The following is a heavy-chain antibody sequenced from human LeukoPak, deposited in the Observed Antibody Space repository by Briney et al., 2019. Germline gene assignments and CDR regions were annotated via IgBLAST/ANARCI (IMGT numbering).Heavy chain of an antibody. CDR3: AKRGVVIRVILVGFHKEAYYFDS. CDR1: GITLSNYG. J-gene: IGHJ4*02. Sequence: GGYLRLSCAVSGITLSNYGMSWVRQAPGKGLEWVAGISDSGGGTKYADSVKGRFTISRDNPKNTLYLQVNSLRAEDTAVYFCAKRGVVIRVILVGFHKEAYYFDSWGQGALVTVSS. CDR2: ISDSGGGT. D-gene: IGHD3-22*01. V-gene: IGHV3-23*01.